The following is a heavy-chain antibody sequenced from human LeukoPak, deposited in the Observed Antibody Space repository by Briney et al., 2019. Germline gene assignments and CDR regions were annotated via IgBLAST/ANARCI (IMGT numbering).Heavy chain of an antibody. CDR3: ARAGVWDYSDTSGYHNGAFDI. CDR1: GYTLTELS. V-gene: IGHV1-24*01. CDR2: FNPEDGGT. Sequence: ASVKVSCKVSGYTLTELSMHWVRQAPGKGLEWMGRFNPEDGGTIYAQKFQGRVTMTRDTSISTAYMELSRLRSDDTALYYCARAGVWDYSDTSGYHNGAFDIWGQGTMVTVSS. D-gene: IGHD3-22*01. J-gene: IGHJ3*02.